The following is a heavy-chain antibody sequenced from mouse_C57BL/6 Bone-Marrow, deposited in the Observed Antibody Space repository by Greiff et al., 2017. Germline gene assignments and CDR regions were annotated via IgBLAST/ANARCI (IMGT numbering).Heavy chain of an antibody. Sequence: AAAAVDFSRYWMSWVRRAPGKGLEWIGEINPDSSTINYAPSLKDKFIISRDNAKNTLYLQMSKVRSEDTALYYCAAQFITTVVGPGYFDVWGTGTTVTVSS. J-gene: IGHJ1*03. V-gene: IGHV4-1*01. CDR2: INPDSSTI. CDR1: AVDFSRYW. CDR3: AAQFITTVVGPGYFDV. D-gene: IGHD1-1*01.